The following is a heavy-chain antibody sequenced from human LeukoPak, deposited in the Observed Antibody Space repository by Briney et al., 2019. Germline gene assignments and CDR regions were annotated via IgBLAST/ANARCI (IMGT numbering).Heavy chain of an antibody. J-gene: IGHJ4*02. Sequence: ASVKVSCKVSGYTLTELSMHWVRQAPGKGLEWMGGFDPEDGETIYAQKFQGRVTMTEDTSTDTACMELSGLRSEDTAVYCCATVLGYGYYFDYWGQGTQVTVSS. CDR2: FDPEDGET. V-gene: IGHV1-24*01. CDR3: ATVLGYGYYFDY. D-gene: IGHD5-18*01. CDR1: GYTLTELS.